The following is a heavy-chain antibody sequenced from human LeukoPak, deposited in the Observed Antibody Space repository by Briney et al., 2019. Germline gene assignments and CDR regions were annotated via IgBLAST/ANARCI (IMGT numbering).Heavy chain of an antibody. CDR2: INPSGGST. V-gene: IGHV1-46*01. D-gene: IGHD6-19*01. Sequence: ASVKVSCKASGYTFTSYYMHWVRQAPRQGLEWMGIINPSGGSTSYAQKFQGRVTMTRDTSTSTVYMELSSLRSEDTAVYYCARVGSSGWSLHYYYGMDVWGQGTTVTVSS. CDR1: GYTFTSYY. J-gene: IGHJ6*02. CDR3: ARVGSSGWSLHYYYGMDV.